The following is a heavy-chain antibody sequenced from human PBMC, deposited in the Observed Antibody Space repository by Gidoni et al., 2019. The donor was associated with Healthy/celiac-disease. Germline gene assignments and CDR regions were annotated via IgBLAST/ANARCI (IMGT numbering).Heavy chain of an antibody. J-gene: IGHJ3*02. D-gene: IGHD5-12*01. CDR3: ASVEMATTTAAFDI. Sequence: QVQLQESGPGLVQPSVTLSLTCTVSRGPVSSGSYYWSWIRQPPGKGLEWIGYIYYSGSTNYNPSLKSRVTISVDTSKNQFSLKLSSVTAADTAVYYCASVEMATTTAAFDIWGQGTMVTVSS. CDR2: IYYSGST. CDR1: RGPVSSGSYY. V-gene: IGHV4-61*01.